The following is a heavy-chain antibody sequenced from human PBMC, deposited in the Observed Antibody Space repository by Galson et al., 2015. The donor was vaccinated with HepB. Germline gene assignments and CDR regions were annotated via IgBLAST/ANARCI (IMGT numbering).Heavy chain of an antibody. V-gene: IGHV1-18*01. Sequence: SVKVSCKASGYTFSSYSITWVRQAPGQGLEWVGWISPHNRYTNYAQNFQGRVTMTTDTSTNTAYMELKSLRSDDTAIYYCARGAVVVAVGATENNWFDPWGRGTLVTVSS. CDR2: ISPHNRYT. J-gene: IGHJ5*02. D-gene: IGHD2-15*01. CDR3: ARGAVVVAVGATENNWFDP. CDR1: GYTFSSYS.